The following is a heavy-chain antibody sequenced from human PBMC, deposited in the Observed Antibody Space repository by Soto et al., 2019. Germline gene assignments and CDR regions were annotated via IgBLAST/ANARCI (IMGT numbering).Heavy chain of an antibody. CDR1: GFTFSSYF. Sequence: GGSLILSWAASGFTFSSYFMHWVRQAPGKGLEWVAVIWYDGSNKYYADSVKGRFTISRDNSKNTLYLQMNSLRAEDTAVYYCARGRSSGWYFVDYWGQGTLVTVSS. D-gene: IGHD6-19*01. CDR2: IWYDGSNK. CDR3: ARGRSSGWYFVDY. J-gene: IGHJ4*02. V-gene: IGHV3-33*01.